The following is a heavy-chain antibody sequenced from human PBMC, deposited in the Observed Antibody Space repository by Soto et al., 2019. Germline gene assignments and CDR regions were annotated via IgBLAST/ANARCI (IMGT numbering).Heavy chain of an antibody. CDR1: GGTFSSYA. D-gene: IGHD3-3*01. V-gene: IGHV1-69*13. Sequence: SVKVSCKASGGTFSSYAISWVRQAPGQGLEWMGGITPIFGTANYAQKFQGRVTITADESTSTAYMELSSLRSEDTAVYYCARGYDFWSGYDSNFDYWGQGALVTVSS. CDR3: ARGYDFWSGYDSNFDY. CDR2: ITPIFGTA. J-gene: IGHJ4*02.